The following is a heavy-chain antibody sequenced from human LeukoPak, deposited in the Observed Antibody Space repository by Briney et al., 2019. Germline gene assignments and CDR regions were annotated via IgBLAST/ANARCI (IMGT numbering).Heavy chain of an antibody. J-gene: IGHJ5*02. CDR1: GGSISSGDYY. CDR3: ARGYCSGGSCYRDMYNWFDP. D-gene: IGHD2-15*01. V-gene: IGHV4-30-4*01. CDR2: IYYSGST. Sequence: SETLSLTCTVSGGSISSGDYYWSWLRQPPGKGLEWIGYIYYSGSTYYNPSLKSRVTISVDTSKNQFSLKLSSVTAADTAVYYCARGYCSGGSCYRDMYNWFDPWGQGTLVTVSS.